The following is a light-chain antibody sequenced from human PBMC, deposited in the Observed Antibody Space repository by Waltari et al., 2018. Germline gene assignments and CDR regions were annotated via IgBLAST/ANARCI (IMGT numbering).Light chain of an antibody. CDR3: QQYNSYSLLT. J-gene: IGKJ4*01. CDR1: QSISNW. Sequence: DIHMTQSPSTLSASVGDRVTIPCRASQSISNWLAWYQPKPGRAPKVLIYKASTLESGVASRFSGSGSGTEFTLSISSLQPDEFATYYCQQYNSYSLLTFGGGTKVEIK. V-gene: IGKV1-5*03. CDR2: KAS.